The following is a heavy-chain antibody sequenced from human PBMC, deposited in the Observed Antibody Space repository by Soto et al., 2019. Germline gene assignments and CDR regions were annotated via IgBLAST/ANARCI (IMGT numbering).Heavy chain of an antibody. Sequence: SETLSLTCTVSGGSISSYYWSWIRQPPGKGLEWIGYIYYSGSTNYNPSLKSRVTISVDTSKNQFSLKLSSVTAADTAVYYCARPYYYGSGSYEYWFDPWGQGTLVTVSS. CDR2: IYYSGST. D-gene: IGHD3-10*01. CDR1: GGSISSYY. V-gene: IGHV4-59*08. CDR3: ARPYYYGSGSYEYWFDP. J-gene: IGHJ5*02.